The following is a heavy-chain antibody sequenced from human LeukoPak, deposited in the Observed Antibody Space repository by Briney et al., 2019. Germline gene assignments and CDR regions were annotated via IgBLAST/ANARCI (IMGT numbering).Heavy chain of an antibody. J-gene: IGHJ5*02. D-gene: IGHD6-13*01. V-gene: IGHV1-2*02. Sequence: ASVKVSCKASGYTFTGFYMHWVRQAPGQGLEWMGWINPNNGVTNYAQKFQSRVTMTRDTSISTASMELSRLRSDDTAVYYCARADSSTWYWWFDPWGQGTLVTVSS. CDR1: GYTFTGFY. CDR2: INPNNGVT. CDR3: ARADSSTWYWWFDP.